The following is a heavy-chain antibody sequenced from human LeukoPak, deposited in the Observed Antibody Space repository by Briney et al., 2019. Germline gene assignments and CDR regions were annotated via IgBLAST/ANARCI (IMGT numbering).Heavy chain of an antibody. CDR2: IYYSGST. CDR3: ARDVCSGGSCYFSP. J-gene: IGHJ5*02. V-gene: IGHV4-59*01. D-gene: IGHD2-15*01. CDR1: GGSLSSYY. Sequence: SETLSLTCTVSGGSLSSYYWSWIRQPPGKGLEWIGYIYYSGSTNYNPSLKSRVTISVDTSKNQFSLKLSSVTAADTAVYYCARDVCSGGSCYFSPWGQGTLVTVSS.